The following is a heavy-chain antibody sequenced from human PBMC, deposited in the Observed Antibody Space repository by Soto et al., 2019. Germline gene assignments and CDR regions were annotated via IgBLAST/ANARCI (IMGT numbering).Heavy chain of an antibody. Sequence: PSETLSLTCIVSGGSITSYHWSWIRQFPGKGLEWIGQISDRGDINYNPPLESRVAISTDTSKNQVSLTLTAVNAADTAVYFCARGRHWFGPWGQGTLVTVSS. V-gene: IGHV4-59*08. CDR2: ISDRGDI. CDR1: GGSITSYH. J-gene: IGHJ5*02. CDR3: ARGRHWFGP.